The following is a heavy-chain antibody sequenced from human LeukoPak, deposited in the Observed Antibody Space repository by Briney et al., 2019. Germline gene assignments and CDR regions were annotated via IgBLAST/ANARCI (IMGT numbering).Heavy chain of an antibody. CDR1: GYTFTDYY. V-gene: IGHV1-2*02. J-gene: IGHJ4*02. D-gene: IGHD7-27*01. CDR3: ARDSTGGYPDY. CDR2: ISPNSGGT. Sequence: GASVKVSCKASGYTFTDYYIHWVRQAPGEGLEYMGWISPNSGGTNYAQMFQGRVTMTSDTSINTAFMELRSLRSDDTAVFYCARDSTGGYPDYWGQGTLVTVPA.